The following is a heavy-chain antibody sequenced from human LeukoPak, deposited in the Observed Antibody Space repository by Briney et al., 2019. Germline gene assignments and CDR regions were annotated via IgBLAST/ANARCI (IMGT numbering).Heavy chain of an antibody. CDR3: AKGSSYYDILTGYYGFDY. CDR1: GFTFSSYG. D-gene: IGHD3-9*01. J-gene: IGHJ4*02. CDR2: ISYDGSNK. Sequence: GRSLRLSCAASGFTFSSYGMHWVRQAPGKGLEWVAVISYDGSNKYYADSVKGRFTISRDKSKNTLYLQMNSLRAEDTAVYYCAKGSSYYDILTGYYGFDYWGQGTLVTVSS. V-gene: IGHV3-30*18.